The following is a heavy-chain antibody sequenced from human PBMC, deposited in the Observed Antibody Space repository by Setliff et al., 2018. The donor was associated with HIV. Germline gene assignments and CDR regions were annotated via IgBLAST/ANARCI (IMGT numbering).Heavy chain of an antibody. CDR2: INYDESYE. J-gene: IGHJ3*02. CDR3: AKDGDYSNWDYDAFDM. Sequence: PGGSLRLSCAASGFTFSAHGMHWVRQAPGKGLEWVAFINYDESYEYYADSVKGRVTISRDNSKNTVDLQMNSLRAEDTAVYYCAKDGDYSNWDYDAFDMWGQGTMVTVSS. D-gene: IGHD1-7*01. V-gene: IGHV3-30*02. CDR1: GFTFSAHG.